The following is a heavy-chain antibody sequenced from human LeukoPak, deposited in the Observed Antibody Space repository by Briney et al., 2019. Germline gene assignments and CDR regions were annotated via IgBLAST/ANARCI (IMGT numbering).Heavy chain of an antibody. CDR1: GFTFSSYA. Sequence: GGSLRLSCAASGFTFSSYAMSWVRQAPGKGLEWVSAISGSGDSTYYADSVKGRFTISRDNSESTLYLQMNSLRAEDTAIYYCAKGHCSSTSCLSSAEYFQRWGQGTLVTVSS. D-gene: IGHD2-2*01. J-gene: IGHJ1*01. CDR2: ISGSGDST. V-gene: IGHV3-23*01. CDR3: AKGHCSSTSCLSSAEYFQR.